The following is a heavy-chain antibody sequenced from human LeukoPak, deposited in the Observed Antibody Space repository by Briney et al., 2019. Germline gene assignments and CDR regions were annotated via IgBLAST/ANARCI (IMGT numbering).Heavy chain of an antibody. CDR3: ARSGSGSYFGY. Sequence: PSETLSLTCTVSGGSISSYYWSWVRQPPGKGLEWIGYIYYSGSTNYNPSLKSRVTISVDTSKNQFSLKLSSVTAADTAVYYCARSGSGSYFGYWGQGTRVTVSS. CDR2: IYYSGST. J-gene: IGHJ4*02. CDR1: GGSISSYY. D-gene: IGHD3-10*01. V-gene: IGHV4-59*08.